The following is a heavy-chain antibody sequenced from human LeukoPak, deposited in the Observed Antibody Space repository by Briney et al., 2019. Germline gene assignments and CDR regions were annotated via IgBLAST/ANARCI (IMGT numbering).Heavy chain of an antibody. J-gene: IGHJ5*02. D-gene: IGHD3-16*02. Sequence: KPSETLPLTCTVSGGSISSYYWSWIRQPAGKGLEWIGRIYTSGSTNYNPSLKSRVNMSVDTSKNQFSLKLSSVTAADTAVYYCARNPYYDYVWGSYRTNWFDPWGQGTLVTVSS. CDR1: GGSISSYY. V-gene: IGHV4-4*07. CDR2: IYTSGST. CDR3: ARNPYYDYVWGSYRTNWFDP.